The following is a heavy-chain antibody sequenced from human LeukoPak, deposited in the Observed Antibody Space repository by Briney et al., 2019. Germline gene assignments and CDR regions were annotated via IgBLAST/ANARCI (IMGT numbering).Heavy chain of an antibody. J-gene: IGHJ4*02. CDR1: GGSISSYY. CDR2: IYYSGST. CDR3: ARGHPYYFDY. V-gene: IGHV4-59*01. Sequence: SETLSLTCTVSGGSISSYYWSWIRQPPGKGPEWIRYIYYSGSTNYNPSLKSRVTISVDTSKNQFSLKLSSVTAADTAVYYCARGHPYYFDYWGQGTLVTVSS.